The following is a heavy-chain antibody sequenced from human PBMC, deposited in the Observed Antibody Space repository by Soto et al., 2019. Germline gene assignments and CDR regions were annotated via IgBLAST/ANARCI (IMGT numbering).Heavy chain of an antibody. Sequence: EVQLVESGGGLVQPGGSLRLSCAASGFTFSNYAMHWVRQPTGKGLEWVSGIGAAGDTYYPGSVKGRFTISRENAKNSLYLQMNSLRAGDTAVYYCAAGGATSLAQVDYWGQGTLVTVSS. CDR3: AAGGATSLAQVDY. CDR2: IGAAGDT. CDR1: GFTFSNYA. J-gene: IGHJ4*02. D-gene: IGHD1-26*01. V-gene: IGHV3-13*01.